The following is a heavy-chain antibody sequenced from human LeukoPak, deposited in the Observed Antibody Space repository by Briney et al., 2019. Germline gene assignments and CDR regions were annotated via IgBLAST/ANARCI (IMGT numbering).Heavy chain of an antibody. J-gene: IGHJ4*02. V-gene: IGHV3-7*05. CDR2: IKLDGSEK. CDR1: GFIFSNYW. D-gene: IGHD5-24*01. CDR3: ARHGNYNFDY. Sequence: PGGSLRLSCAASGFIFSNYWMGWVRQAPGKGLEWVANIKLDGSEKTYVDSVKGRFTISRDNAKSSLYLQMNSLRAEDTAVYYCARHGNYNFDYWGQGTLVTVTS.